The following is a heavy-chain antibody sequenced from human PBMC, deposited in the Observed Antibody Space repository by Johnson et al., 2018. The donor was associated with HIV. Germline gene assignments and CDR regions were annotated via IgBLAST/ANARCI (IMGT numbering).Heavy chain of an antibody. CDR3: AKDQYYYDSSGYSDAFDI. J-gene: IGHJ3*02. Sequence: QVQLVESGGRVVQPGRSLRLACAASGFTFSSYAMHWVRQAPGKGLEWVAVISYDGSNKYYADSVKGRFTISRDNSKNTLYLQMNSLRAEDTAVYYCAKDQYYYDSSGYSDAFDIWGQGTMVTVSS. V-gene: IGHV3-30*18. D-gene: IGHD3-22*01. CDR1: GFTFSSYA. CDR2: ISYDGSNK.